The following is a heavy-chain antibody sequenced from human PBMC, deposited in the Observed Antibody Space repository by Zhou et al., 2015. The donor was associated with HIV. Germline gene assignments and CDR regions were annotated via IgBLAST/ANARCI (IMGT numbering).Heavy chain of an antibody. V-gene: IGHV1-2*02. Sequence: QVQLVQSGAEMKKPGASVQVSCKTSGYFFTAFSVHWVRQAPGQGLEWMGYLNPKTGGTKTSQKFKGRVRMTGDTSNKTVYMELSSLRSEDTAVYYCARSGDRAAALPYLDYWGQGTPGHRLL. CDR3: ARSGDRAAALPYLDY. CDR1: GYFFTAFS. J-gene: IGHJ4*02. D-gene: IGHD6-13*01. CDR2: LNPKTGGT.